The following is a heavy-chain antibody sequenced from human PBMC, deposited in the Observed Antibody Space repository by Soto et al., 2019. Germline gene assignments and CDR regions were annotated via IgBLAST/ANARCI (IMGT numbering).Heavy chain of an antibody. D-gene: IGHD3-10*01. Sequence: QVQLVESGGGVVQPGRSLRLSCAASGFTFSSYGMHWVRQAPGKGLEWVAVIWYDGSNKYYADSVKGRFTISRENSNNTLYLQINSLRAEDTAVYYCARGDRWFGPRGMDVWGQGTTVTVSS. V-gene: IGHV3-33*01. CDR3: ARGDRWFGPRGMDV. J-gene: IGHJ6*02. CDR2: IWYDGSNK. CDR1: GFTFSSYG.